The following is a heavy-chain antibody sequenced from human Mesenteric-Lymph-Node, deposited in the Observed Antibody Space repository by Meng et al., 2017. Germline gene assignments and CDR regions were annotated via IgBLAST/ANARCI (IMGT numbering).Heavy chain of an antibody. V-gene: IGHV1-2*06. CDR3: ARGIVDGYGGDSWFDP. CDR2: LNPNRGDT. Sequence: QVQQVQSGAEGKKPGASGKGYGKASGYTFTDYYMQGVRQAPGQGLEWMGRLNPNRGDTNYAQKFQGRVTMTRDTSISTAYMELSRLTSDDTAVYYCARGIVDGYGGDSWFDPWGQGTLVTVSS. J-gene: IGHJ5*02. D-gene: IGHD5-18*01. CDR1: GYTFTDYY.